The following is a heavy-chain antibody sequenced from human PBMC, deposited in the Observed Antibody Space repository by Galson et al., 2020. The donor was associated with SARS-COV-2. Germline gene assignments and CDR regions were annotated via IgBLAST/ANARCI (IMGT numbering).Heavy chain of an antibody. J-gene: IGHJ2*01. CDR2: ITSTGNTI. Sequence: GESPKISCASSGFTFSDYYMSWIRQAPGKGLEWVSYITSTGNTIYYADSVKGRFTISRDNAKNSLYLQMNSLRAEDTAVYYCARGLTGSPFWYFDLWGRGTLVAVSS. D-gene: IGHD1-20*01. V-gene: IGHV3-11*04. CDR1: GFTFSDYY. CDR3: ARGLTGSPFWYFDL.